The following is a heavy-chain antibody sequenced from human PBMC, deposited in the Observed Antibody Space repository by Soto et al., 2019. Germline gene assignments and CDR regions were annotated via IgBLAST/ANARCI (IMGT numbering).Heavy chain of an antibody. CDR1: VGFVNSDTHS. Sequence: SETLSLTCAVSVGFVNSDTHSWSWIRQTPGKRLEWIGFIYSGGSTKNPSLRSRVTMSVDTSKNQFSLKLRSVIVADTALYHCERFVRSCSAPTLATLADVWGQRSTVTV. V-gene: IGHV4-61*01. J-gene: IGHJ6*01. CDR3: ERFVRSCSAPTLATLADV. CDR2: IYSGGST. D-gene: IGHD2-15*01.